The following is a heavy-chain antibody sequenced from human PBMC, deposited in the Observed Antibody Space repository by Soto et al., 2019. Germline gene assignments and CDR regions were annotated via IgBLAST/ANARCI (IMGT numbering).Heavy chain of an antibody. V-gene: IGHV3-23*01. J-gene: IGHJ4*02. Sequence: EVQLLESGGDLVQPGGSLRLACAASGFSFSSYAMVWVRQAPGKGLEWVSVISARGGSSYFADSVKGRFTISRDNPKNVLSLEMNSLRAEDTGTFFCAKGSIDYSASVDHWGQGTLVIVSS. CDR3: AKGSIDYSASVDH. D-gene: IGHD1-26*01. CDR2: ISARGGSS. CDR1: GFSFSSYA.